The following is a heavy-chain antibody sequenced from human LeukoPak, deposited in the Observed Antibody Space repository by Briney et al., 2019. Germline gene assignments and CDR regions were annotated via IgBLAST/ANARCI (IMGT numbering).Heavy chain of an antibody. V-gene: IGHV3-30*19. CDR3: ARPTSQWELLLLFQH. D-gene: IGHD1-26*01. CDR1: GFTFSSYG. J-gene: IGHJ1*01. Sequence: GGSLRLSCAASGFTFSSYGMHWVRQAPGKGLEWVAVISYDGSNKYYADSVKGRFTISRDDSKNTLYLQMNSLRPEDTAVYYCARPTSQWELLLLFQHWGQGTLVTVSS. CDR2: ISYDGSNK.